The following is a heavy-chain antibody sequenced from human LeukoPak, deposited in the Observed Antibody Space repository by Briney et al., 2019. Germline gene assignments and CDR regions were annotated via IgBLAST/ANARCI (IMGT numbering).Heavy chain of an antibody. CDR3: ARGIFSNWFDP. CDR1: GFTFSSYW. V-gene: IGHV3-74*01. J-gene: IGHJ5*02. CDR2: INSDGSST. Sequence: GGSLRLSCAASGFTFSSYWMHWVRQAPGKGRVWVSRINSDGSSTSYADSVKGRFTISRDNAKNTLYLQMNSLRAEDTAVYYCARGIFSNWFDPWGQGTLVTVSS.